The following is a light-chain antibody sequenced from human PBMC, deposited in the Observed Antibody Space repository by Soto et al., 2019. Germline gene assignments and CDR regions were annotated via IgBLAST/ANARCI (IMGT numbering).Light chain of an antibody. CDR1: QSVSSS. V-gene: IGKV3-11*01. J-gene: IGKJ1*01. CDR3: QQRSNWPPWT. Sequence: EIVMTQSPATLSVSPGERATLSCRASQSVSSSLAWYQQKPGRSPRLLIYGASNRATGIPARFSGSGSGTDFTLTISSLEPEDFAVYYCQQRSNWPPWTFGQGTKVDIK. CDR2: GAS.